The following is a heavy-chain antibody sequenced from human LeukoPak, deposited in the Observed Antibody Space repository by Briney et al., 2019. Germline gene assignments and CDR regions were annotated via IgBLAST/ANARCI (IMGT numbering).Heavy chain of an antibody. CDR2: IYSGGST. Sequence: GGSLRLSCAASGFTVSSNYMSWVRQAPGKGLEWVSVIYSGGSTYYADSVKGRFTISRDNSKNTLYLQMNSLRAEDTAVYYCARDSYYYDSSGYPGDDAFDIWGQGTMVTVSS. J-gene: IGHJ3*02. D-gene: IGHD3-22*01. CDR1: GFTVSSNY. CDR3: ARDSYYYDSSGYPGDDAFDI. V-gene: IGHV3-53*01.